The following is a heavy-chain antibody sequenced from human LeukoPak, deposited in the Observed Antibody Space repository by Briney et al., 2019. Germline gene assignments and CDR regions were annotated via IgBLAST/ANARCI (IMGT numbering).Heavy chain of an antibody. V-gene: IGHV3-11*04. CDR2: LTSSGSTI. J-gene: IGHJ4*02. D-gene: IGHD6-13*01. CDR3: ARVSSQQLK. Sequence: GRSLRLSCAASVFTFSDYYMSCIRRAPGRGLEEISYLTSSGSTIFQADSMKGRFTISRDNAKNSLYLQMNNLRVEDTSVYYCARVSSQQLKWGQGTLVTVSS. CDR1: VFTFSDYY.